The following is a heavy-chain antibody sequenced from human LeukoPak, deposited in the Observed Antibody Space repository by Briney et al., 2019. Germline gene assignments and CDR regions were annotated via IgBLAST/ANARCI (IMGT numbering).Heavy chain of an antibody. J-gene: IGHJ6*02. CDR1: GVTVSSNY. V-gene: IGHV3-53*01. Sequence: GGSLRLPCAVFGVTVSSNYMSWVRQAPGKGLEWVSVLYGGGTTYYADSVKGRFTISRDNSKNTLFLQMDSLRAEDTAVYFCAKDHYYQSGLDVWGQGTTVIVSS. CDR3: AKDHYYQSGLDV. CDR2: LYGGGTT.